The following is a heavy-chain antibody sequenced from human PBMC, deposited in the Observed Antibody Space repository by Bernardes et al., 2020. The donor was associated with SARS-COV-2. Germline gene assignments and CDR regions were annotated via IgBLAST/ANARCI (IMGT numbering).Heavy chain of an antibody. Sequence: SLRLSCEVSGFTFSISAMSWVRQAPGKGLEWVSGISISGGSTYYADSVKGRFTISRDNSKNTLYMQMNSLRAEDTAIYYCAKEVPANDYWGQGTLVTVSS. CDR2: ISISGGST. J-gene: IGHJ4*02. CDR3: AKEVPANDY. V-gene: IGHV3-23*01. D-gene: IGHD2-2*01. CDR1: GFTFSISA.